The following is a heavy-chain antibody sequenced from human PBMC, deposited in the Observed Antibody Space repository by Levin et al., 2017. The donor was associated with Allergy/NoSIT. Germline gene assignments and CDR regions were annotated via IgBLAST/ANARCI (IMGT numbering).Heavy chain of an antibody. D-gene: IGHD5-18*01. CDR3: AKDKDSVDTATLDY. CDR2: ISWNSGSI. Sequence: GGSLRLSCAASGFTFDDYAMHWVRQAPGKGLEWVSGISWNSGSIGYADSVKGRFTISRDNAKNSLYLQMNSLRAEDTALYYCAKDKDSVDTATLDYWGQGTLVTVSS. V-gene: IGHV3-9*01. CDR1: GFTFDDYA. J-gene: IGHJ4*02.